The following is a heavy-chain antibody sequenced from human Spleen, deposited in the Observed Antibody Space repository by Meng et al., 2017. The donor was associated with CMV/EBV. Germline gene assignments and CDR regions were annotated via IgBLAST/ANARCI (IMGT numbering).Heavy chain of an antibody. J-gene: IGHJ1*01. V-gene: IGHV3-23*03. CDR2: IYIGGIST. Sequence: FSSYAMTWVRQAPGKGLEWVSVIYIGGISTYFADTYYADSVKGRFTISRDNSKNTLYLQMNSLRAEDTAVYYCARVVGGTRRAYFQHWGQGTLVTVSS. D-gene: IGHD1-26*01. CDR1: FSSYA. CDR3: ARVVGGTRRAYFQH.